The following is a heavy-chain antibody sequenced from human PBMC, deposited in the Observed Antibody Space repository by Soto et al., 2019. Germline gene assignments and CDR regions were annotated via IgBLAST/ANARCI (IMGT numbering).Heavy chain of an antibody. D-gene: IGHD3-10*01. V-gene: IGHV3-30*03. J-gene: IGHJ4*01. CDR1: GFNFRNYD. CDR3: ARVFNDRWFGEVSHLAR. Sequence: QVQLVESGGGVVQPGRSLRLSCAASGFNFRNYDVHWVRQAPGKGLEWVAMISHDGGDEYFADSVKGRFTISRDNSKKTRDLKMNSLKTNDTAVYYCARVFNDRWFGEVSHLARWGRGPLVIVSS. CDR2: ISHDGGDE.